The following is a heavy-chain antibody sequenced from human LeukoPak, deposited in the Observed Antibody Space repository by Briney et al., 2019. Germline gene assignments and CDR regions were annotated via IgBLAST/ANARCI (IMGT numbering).Heavy chain of an antibody. CDR2: IRYDGGNT. V-gene: IGHV3-30*02. Sequence: GGSLRLSCAASGFIFSNYAMQWVRQAPGMGLEWVAFIRYDGGNTYYADSVKGRFTISRDNSKNTMYLQMNSLRAEDTAVYYCAKDPDCTSGICYTFFDYWGQGTLVTVSS. J-gene: IGHJ4*02. CDR3: AKDPDCTSGICYTFFDY. CDR1: GFIFSNYA. D-gene: IGHD2-8*01.